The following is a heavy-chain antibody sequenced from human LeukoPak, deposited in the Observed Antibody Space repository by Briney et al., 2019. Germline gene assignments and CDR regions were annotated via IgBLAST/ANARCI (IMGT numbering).Heavy chain of an antibody. V-gene: IGHV3-30-3*01. CDR2: ISYDGSNK. CDR3: AREDSGYAYFDY. Sequence: GGSLRLSCAASGFTFSSYAMHWVRQAPGKGLEWVAVISYDGSNKYCADSVKGRFTISRDNSKNTLYLQMNSLRAEDTAVYYCAREDSGYAYFDYWGQGALVTVSS. J-gene: IGHJ4*02. CDR1: GFTFSSYA. D-gene: IGHD5-12*01.